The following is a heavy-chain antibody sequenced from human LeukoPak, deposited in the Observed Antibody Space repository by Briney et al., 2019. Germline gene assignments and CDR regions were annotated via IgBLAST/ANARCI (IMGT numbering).Heavy chain of an antibody. D-gene: IGHD3-10*01. CDR2: IYYSGST. CDR3: ARGRMVRGVLLDY. J-gene: IGHJ4*02. CDR1: GGSISSSSYY. Sequence: SETLSLTCTVSGGSISSSSYYWGWIRQPPGKGLEWIGSIYYSGSTYYNPSLKSRVTISVDTSKNQFSLKLSSVTAADTAVYYCARGRMVRGVLLDYWGQGTLVTVSS. V-gene: IGHV4-39*07.